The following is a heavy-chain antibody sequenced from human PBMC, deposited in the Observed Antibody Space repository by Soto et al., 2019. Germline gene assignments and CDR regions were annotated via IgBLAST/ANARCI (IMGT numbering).Heavy chain of an antibody. J-gene: IGHJ5*02. V-gene: IGHV1-69*13. CDR3: ARTIAAAGSNWFDP. CDR1: GGTFSSYA. D-gene: IGHD6-13*01. Sequence: ASVKVSCKASGGTFSSYAISWVRQAPGQGLEWMGGIIPIFGTANYAQKFQGRVTITADESTSTAYMELSSLRSEDTAVYYCARTIAAAGSNWFDPWGQGTLVTVSS. CDR2: IIPIFGTA.